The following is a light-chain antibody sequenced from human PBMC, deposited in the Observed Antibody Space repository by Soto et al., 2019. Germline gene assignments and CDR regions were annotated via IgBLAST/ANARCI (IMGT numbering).Light chain of an antibody. J-gene: IGLJ2*01. CDR3: GAWESSLSVFL. CDR2: DNN. Sequence: QSVLTQPPSVSAAPGQKVSVSCSGSSSNIENNVVSWYQQVPGTAPKVLIYDNNNRPSGIPDRFSASKSGTSATLGITGLQTGDEADYYCGAWESSLSVFLFGGGTKLTVL. V-gene: IGLV1-51*01. CDR1: SSNIENNV.